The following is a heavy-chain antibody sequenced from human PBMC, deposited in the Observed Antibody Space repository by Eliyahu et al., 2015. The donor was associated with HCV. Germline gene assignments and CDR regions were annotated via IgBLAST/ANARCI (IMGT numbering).Heavy chain of an antibody. CDR2: ISSTGTYT. V-gene: IGHV3-21*01. D-gene: IGHD3-3*01. Sequence: QLVESGGGLVKPGGSLRLSCAASGFPLSDYSMNWVRQAPGKGLEWVSSISSTGTYTHYADSLKGRITISRDNAKNSLYLQMNSLRAEDSTVYYCARDHDFWSGSNGMDVWGQGTTVTVSS. CDR1: GFPLSDYS. CDR3: ARDHDFWSGSNGMDV. J-gene: IGHJ6*02.